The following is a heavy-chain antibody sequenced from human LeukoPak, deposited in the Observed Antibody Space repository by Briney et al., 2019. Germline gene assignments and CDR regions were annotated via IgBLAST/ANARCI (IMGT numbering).Heavy chain of an antibody. D-gene: IGHD1-14*01. CDR2: SRNKADRYTT. CDR1: GFTLSDYY. CDR3: VRGYNSFDS. Sequence: PGGSLRLSCVASGFTLSDYYMDWVRQAPGRGLEWVARSRNKADRYTTIYAASMKGRFTISRDESKSSLYLQMDTLKTEDTAVYYCVRGYNSFDSWGQGTLVTVSS. V-gene: IGHV3-72*01. J-gene: IGHJ4*02.